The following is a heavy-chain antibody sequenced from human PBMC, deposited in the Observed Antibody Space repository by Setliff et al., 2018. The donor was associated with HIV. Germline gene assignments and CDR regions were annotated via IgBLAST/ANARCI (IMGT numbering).Heavy chain of an antibody. CDR2: IKQDGSEK. CDR3: LRERNFWSRSPG. J-gene: IGHJ6*02. CDR1: GFTFSDYW. D-gene: IGHD3-3*01. Sequence: PGGSLRLSCAASGFTFSDYWMSWVRQAPGKGLEWVANIKQDGSEKYYVDSVKGRFTISRDNAKNSLSLQMNSLRAEDTAVYYCLRERNFWSRSPGWGQGTTVTVSS. V-gene: IGHV3-7*04.